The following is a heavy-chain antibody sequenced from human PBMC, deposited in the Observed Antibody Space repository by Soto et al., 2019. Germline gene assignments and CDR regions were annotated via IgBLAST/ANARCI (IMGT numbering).Heavy chain of an antibody. CDR2: IRSKANSYAT. CDR1: GFTFSGSA. J-gene: IGHJ6*02. CDR3: TSDTARVYYGMDV. V-gene: IGHV3-73*02. D-gene: IGHD5-18*01. Sequence: EVQLVESGGGLVQPGWSLKLSCAASGFTFSGSAMHWVRQASGKGLEWVGRIRSKANSYATAYAASVKGRFTISRDDSKNTAYLQMNSLKTEDTAVYYCTSDTARVYYGMDVWGQGTTVTVSS.